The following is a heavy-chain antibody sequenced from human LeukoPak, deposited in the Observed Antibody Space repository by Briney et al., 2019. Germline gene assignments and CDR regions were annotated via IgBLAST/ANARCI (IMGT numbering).Heavy chain of an antibody. D-gene: IGHD1-26*01. V-gene: IGHV3-30*18. CDR2: ISYDGSTK. CDR1: GFTVSTNY. Sequence: PGGSLRLSCAASGFTVSTNYMNWVRQAPGKGLEWVAAISYDGSTKYYADSVKGRFTSSRDNSKNSLYLQMNSLRPEDTAVYYCAKDSSVWVVGAISFFDYWGQGTLVTVSS. CDR3: AKDSSVWVVGAISFFDY. J-gene: IGHJ4*02.